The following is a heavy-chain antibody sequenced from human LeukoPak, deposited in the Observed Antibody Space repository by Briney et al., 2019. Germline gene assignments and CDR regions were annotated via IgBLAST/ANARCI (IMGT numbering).Heavy chain of an antibody. Sequence: GGSLRLSCAASGFIFDDYAVHWVRQAPGKGLEWVSGISWNSGSMEYADSVKGRFTISRDNAKNSLYLQMNSLRGEDTALYYCAKGPNFDWRCDYWGQGTLVTVSS. D-gene: IGHD3-9*01. J-gene: IGHJ4*02. CDR2: ISWNSGSM. CDR1: GFIFDDYA. V-gene: IGHV3-9*01. CDR3: AKGPNFDWRCDY.